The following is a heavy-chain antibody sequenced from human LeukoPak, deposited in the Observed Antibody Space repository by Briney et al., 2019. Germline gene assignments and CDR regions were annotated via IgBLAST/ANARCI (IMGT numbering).Heavy chain of an antibody. J-gene: IGHJ5*02. Sequence: PGRSLRLSCAASGFTFSSYAMHWVRQAPGKGLEWVAVISYDGSNKYYADSVKGRFTISRDNSKNTLYLQMNSLRAEDTAVYYCAKPPGLRRLDPWGQGTLVTVSS. V-gene: IGHV3-30*04. CDR3: AKPPGLRRLDP. CDR2: ISYDGSNK. D-gene: IGHD5-12*01. CDR1: GFTFSSYA.